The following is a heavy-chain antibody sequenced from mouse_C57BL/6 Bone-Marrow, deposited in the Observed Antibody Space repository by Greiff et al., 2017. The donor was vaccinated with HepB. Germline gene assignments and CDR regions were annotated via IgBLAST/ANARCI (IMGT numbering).Heavy chain of an antibody. CDR3: AKSINWEFAY. Sequence: QVQLQQSGPGLVQPSQSLSITCTVSGFSLTSYGVHWVRQPPGKGLEWLGVIWSGGSTDYNAAFISRLSISKDNSKSQVSFKMNSLQADDTAIYYCAKSINWEFAYWGQGTLVTVSA. CDR1: GFSLTSYG. D-gene: IGHD4-1*01. V-gene: IGHV2-4*01. CDR2: IWSGGST. J-gene: IGHJ3*01.